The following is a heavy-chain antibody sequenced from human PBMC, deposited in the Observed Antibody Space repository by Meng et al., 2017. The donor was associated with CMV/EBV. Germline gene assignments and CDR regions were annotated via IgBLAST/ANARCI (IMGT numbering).Heavy chain of an antibody. J-gene: IGHJ6*02. Sequence: ASVKVSCKASGYTFTSYYMHWVRQAPGQGLEWMGIINPSGGSTSYAQKFQGRVTMTRDTSTSTVYMELSSLRSEDTAAYYCARARITMVRGVIGYYYYGMDVWGQGTTVTVSS. D-gene: IGHD3-10*01. CDR3: ARARITMVRGVIGYYYYGMDV. CDR2: INPSGGST. V-gene: IGHV1-46*01. CDR1: GYTFTSYY.